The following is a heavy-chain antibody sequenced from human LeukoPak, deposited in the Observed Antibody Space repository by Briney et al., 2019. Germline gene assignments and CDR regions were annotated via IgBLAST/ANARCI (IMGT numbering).Heavy chain of an antibody. CDR3: AKDLYYYDTSGGMDV. J-gene: IGHJ6*02. V-gene: IGHV3-72*01. D-gene: IGHD3-22*01. Sequence: GGSLRLSCAASGFTFSDHYMDWVRQAPGKGLEWVGRIRNKANSYTTEYAASVKGRFTISRDDSKNSLYLQMNSLKTEDTAVYYCAKDLYYYDTSGGMDVWGQGTTVTVSS. CDR2: IRNKANSYTT. CDR1: GFTFSDHY.